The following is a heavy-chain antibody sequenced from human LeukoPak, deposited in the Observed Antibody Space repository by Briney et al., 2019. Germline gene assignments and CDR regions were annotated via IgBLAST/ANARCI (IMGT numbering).Heavy chain of an antibody. D-gene: IGHD1-14*01. J-gene: IGHJ4*02. V-gene: IGHV3-15*01. Sequence: PGGSLRLSCAASGFTFSNAWMSWVRQAPGKGLEWVGRIKREADGGTTDYAAVVKDRFTVSRDDSNTMLYLQMNSLKIEDTAVYYCAAGSGKSDFDYWGQGTLVTVSS. CDR3: AAGSGKSDFDY. CDR2: IKREADGGTT. CDR1: GFTFSNAW.